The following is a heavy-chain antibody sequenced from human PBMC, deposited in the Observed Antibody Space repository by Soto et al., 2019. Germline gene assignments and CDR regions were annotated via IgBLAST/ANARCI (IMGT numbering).Heavy chain of an antibody. CDR3: ARDPYHVLMVNAPNLYGMDV. J-gene: IGHJ6*02. D-gene: IGHD2-8*01. Sequence: ASVKVSCKASGYTFTTYDISWVRQAPGQGLEWMGRISTYNGNTNYPQSLQGRLTMTTDTSTTTAYMELRNLRSDDTAVYYCARDPYHVLMVNAPNLYGMDVWG. V-gene: IGHV1-18*01. CDR2: ISTYNGNT. CDR1: GYTFTTYD.